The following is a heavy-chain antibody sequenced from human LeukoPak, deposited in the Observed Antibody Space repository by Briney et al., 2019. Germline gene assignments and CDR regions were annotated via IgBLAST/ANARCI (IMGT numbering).Heavy chain of an antibody. Sequence: SETLSLACTVSGGSISSYYWSWIRQPAGKGLEWIGRIYTSGSTNYNPSLKSRVTMSVDTSKNQFSLKLSSVTAADTAVYYCARQFRPEWLNGNWFDPWGQGTLVTVSS. D-gene: IGHD5-12*01. CDR2: IYTSGST. J-gene: IGHJ5*02. CDR1: GGSISSYY. CDR3: ARQFRPEWLNGNWFDP. V-gene: IGHV4-4*07.